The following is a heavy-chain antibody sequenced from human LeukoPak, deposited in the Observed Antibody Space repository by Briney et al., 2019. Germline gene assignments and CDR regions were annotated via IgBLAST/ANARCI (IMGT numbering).Heavy chain of an antibody. CDR3: ARESRQQLVRGPYYFDY. D-gene: IGHD6-13*01. Sequence: PSETLSLTCTVSGGSISSGSYYWSWIRQPAGKGLEWIGRIYTSGSTNYNPSLKSRVTISVDTSKNQFSLKLSSVTAADTAVYYCARESRQQLVRGPYYFDYWGQGTLVTVSS. CDR2: IYTSGST. J-gene: IGHJ4*02. CDR1: GGSISSGSYY. V-gene: IGHV4-61*02.